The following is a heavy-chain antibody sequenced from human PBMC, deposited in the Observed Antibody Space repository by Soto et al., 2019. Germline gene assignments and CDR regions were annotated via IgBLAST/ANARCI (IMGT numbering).Heavy chain of an antibody. CDR1: GFTFSSYS. V-gene: IGHV3-48*02. CDR3: ARDTAEWELLLPYDY. CDR2: ISSSSSTI. J-gene: IGHJ4*02. Sequence: GGSLRLSCAASGFTFSSYSMNWVRQAPGKGLEWVSYISSSSSTIYYADSVKGRFTISRDNAKNSLYLQMNSLRDEDTAVYYCARDTAEWELLLPYDYWGQGTLVTVS. D-gene: IGHD1-26*01.